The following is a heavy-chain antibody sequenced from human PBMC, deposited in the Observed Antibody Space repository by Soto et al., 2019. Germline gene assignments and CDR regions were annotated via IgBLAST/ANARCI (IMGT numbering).Heavy chain of an antibody. CDR3: ARDGENYYYYGMDV. V-gene: IGHV3-21*01. D-gene: IGHD3-3*01. J-gene: IGHJ6*02. Sequence: GVLRLSCAASGFTFSSYSMNWVRQAPGKGLEWVSSISSSSSYIYYADSVKGRFTISRDNAKNSLYLQMNSLRAEDTAVYYCARDGENYYYYGMDVWGQGTTVTVSS. CDR2: ISSSSSYI. CDR1: GFTFSSYS.